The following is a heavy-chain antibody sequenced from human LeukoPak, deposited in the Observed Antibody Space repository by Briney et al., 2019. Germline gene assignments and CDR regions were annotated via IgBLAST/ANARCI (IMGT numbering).Heavy chain of an antibody. Sequence: SVKVSCKASGGTFISYAISWVRQAPGQGLEWMGGIIPIFGTANYAQKFQGRVTITADESTSTAYMELSSLRSEDTAVYYCARESHSSSAYYYYGMDVWGQGTTVTVSS. J-gene: IGHJ6*02. CDR1: GGTFISYA. CDR3: ARESHSSSAYYYYGMDV. V-gene: IGHV1-69*13. CDR2: IIPIFGTA. D-gene: IGHD6-6*01.